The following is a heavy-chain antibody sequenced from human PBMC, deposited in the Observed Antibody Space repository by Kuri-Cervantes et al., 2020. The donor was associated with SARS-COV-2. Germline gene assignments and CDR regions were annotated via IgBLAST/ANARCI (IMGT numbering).Heavy chain of an antibody. CDR3: ARDLGYCSSTSCRYGMDV. V-gene: IGHV3-33*08. CDR1: GFTFSSYG. CDR2: IWYDGSNK. Sequence: GGSLRLSCAASGFTFSSYGMHWVRQAPGKGLEWVAVIWYDGSNKYYAVSVKGRFTISRDNSKDTLYLQMNSLRAEDTAVYYCARDLGYCSSTSCRYGMDVWGQGTPVTVSS. J-gene: IGHJ6*02. D-gene: IGHD2-2*01.